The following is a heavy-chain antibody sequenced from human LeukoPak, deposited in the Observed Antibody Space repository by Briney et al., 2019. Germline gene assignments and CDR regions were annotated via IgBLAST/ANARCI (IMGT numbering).Heavy chain of an antibody. Sequence: PGGSLRLSCAASGFTFDDYAMHWVRQAPGKGLEWVSGISWNSGSIGYADSVKGRFTISRDNAKNSLYLQMNSLRAEDTALYYCAKGNYDSSGHYGDAFDIWGQGTMVTVSS. D-gene: IGHD3-22*01. V-gene: IGHV3-9*01. J-gene: IGHJ3*02. CDR2: ISWNSGSI. CDR3: AKGNYDSSGHYGDAFDI. CDR1: GFTFDDYA.